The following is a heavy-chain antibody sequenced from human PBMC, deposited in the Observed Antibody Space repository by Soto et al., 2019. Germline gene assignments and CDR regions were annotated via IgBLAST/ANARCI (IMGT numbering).Heavy chain of an antibody. V-gene: IGHV4-4*07. CDR3: ARECGTSCYTDY. CDR1: GVSMSNYY. Sequence: QVQLQESGPGLVKPSETLSLTCTVSGVSMSNYYWSWIRQSAGKGLEWIGRIQSSGYTNYNPSLKSRVTMSVDTPKNQFSLRLTSVTAADTAVYYCARECGTSCYTDYWGQGTLVTVSS. CDR2: IQSSGYT. D-gene: IGHD2-2*01. J-gene: IGHJ4*02.